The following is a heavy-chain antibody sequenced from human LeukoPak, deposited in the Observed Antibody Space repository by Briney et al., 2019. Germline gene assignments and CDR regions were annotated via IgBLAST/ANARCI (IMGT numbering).Heavy chain of an antibody. Sequence: PSETLSLACAVSGYSLSRGYYWGWIRPPPGKGLEWIGSTYHIASTYYNPSLKSRVTISVDTSKNQFSLKLSSVTAADTAVYYCARLLTGDAFDIWGQGTMVTVSS. D-gene: IGHD7-27*01. J-gene: IGHJ3*02. CDR3: ARLLTGDAFDI. V-gene: IGHV4-38-2*01. CDR1: GYSLSRGYY. CDR2: TYHIAST.